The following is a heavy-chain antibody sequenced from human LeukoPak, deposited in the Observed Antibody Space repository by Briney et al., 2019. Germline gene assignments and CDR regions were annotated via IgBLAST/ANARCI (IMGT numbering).Heavy chain of an antibody. CDR1: GFTFSSYG. Sequence: GGSLTLSCAASGFTFSSYGVSWVRQAPGKGLEWVSAISGSGGSTYYADSVKGRFTISRDNSKDTLYLQMNSLRVEDTAVYYCAKITGVSPYYMDVWGKGTTVTISS. CDR3: AKITGVSPYYMDV. V-gene: IGHV3-23*01. J-gene: IGHJ6*03. CDR2: ISGSGGST. D-gene: IGHD7-27*01.